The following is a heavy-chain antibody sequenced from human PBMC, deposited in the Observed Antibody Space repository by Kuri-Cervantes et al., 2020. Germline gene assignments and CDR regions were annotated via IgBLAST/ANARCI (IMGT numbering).Heavy chain of an antibody. CDR3: ARIPEGSTTAIDY. CDR2: IFSNDEK. Sequence: SWIRQPPGKALEWLAHIFSNDEKSYSTFLKSRLTISKDTSKSQVVLTMTNMDPVDTATYYCARIPEGSTTAIDYWGQGTLVTVSS. D-gene: IGHD2-2*01. J-gene: IGHJ4*02. V-gene: IGHV2-26*01.